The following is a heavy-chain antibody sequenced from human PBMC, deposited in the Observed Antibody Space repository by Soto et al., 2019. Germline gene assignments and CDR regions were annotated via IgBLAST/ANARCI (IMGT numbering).Heavy chain of an antibody. CDR2: INIDGSRI. CDR1: GFTVSSYR. CDR3: VKDVVFWP. J-gene: IGHJ4*02. Sequence: TGGSLRLSCAASGFTVSSYRMSWVRQAPGKGLEWVSRINIDGSRISYADFVKGRCTISRDDAKNTVYMQMNSLRVEDTAVYYCVKDVVFWPWGQGTLVTVSS. D-gene: IGHD2-15*01. V-gene: IGHV3-74*01.